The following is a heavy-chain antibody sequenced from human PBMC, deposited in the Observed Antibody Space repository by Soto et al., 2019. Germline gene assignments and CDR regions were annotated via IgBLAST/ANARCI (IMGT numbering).Heavy chain of an antibody. CDR2: ISGSGGST. D-gene: IGHD5-12*01. CDR1: GFHFSSYA. Sequence: PGGSQSLSCAASGFHFSSYAMSWVRQAPGKGLEWVSAISGSGGSTYYADSVKGRFTISRDNSKNTLYLQMNNLRAEDTAVYYCAKDSGPGYWGQGTLVTVSS. V-gene: IGHV3-23*01. J-gene: IGHJ4*02. CDR3: AKDSGPGY.